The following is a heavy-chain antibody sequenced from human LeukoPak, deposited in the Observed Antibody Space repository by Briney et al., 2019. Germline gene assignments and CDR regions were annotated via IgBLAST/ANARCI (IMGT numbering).Heavy chain of an antibody. CDR2: INPNSGGT. D-gene: IGHD3-9*01. Sequence: ASVKVSCKASGYTFTGYYMHWVRQAPGQGLEWMGWINPNSGGTNYAQKFQGRVTTARDTSISTAYLELSRLRSDDTAVYYCARDDSGGDFDWLFNAFDIWGQGTMVTVSS. CDR1: GYTFTGYY. J-gene: IGHJ3*02. CDR3: ARDDSGGDFDWLFNAFDI. V-gene: IGHV1-2*02.